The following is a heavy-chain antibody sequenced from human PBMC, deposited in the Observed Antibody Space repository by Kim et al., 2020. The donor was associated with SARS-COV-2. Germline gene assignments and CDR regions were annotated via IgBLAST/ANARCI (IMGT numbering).Heavy chain of an antibody. D-gene: IGHD6-13*01. CDR3: AKDNNGRAAGYYGMDV. Sequence: SLKGRFAISRDNSKNTVALQMDSLTPEDTAVYYCAKDNNGRAAGYYGMDVGGQGTMVIVS. J-gene: IGHJ6*02. V-gene: IGHV3-30*02.